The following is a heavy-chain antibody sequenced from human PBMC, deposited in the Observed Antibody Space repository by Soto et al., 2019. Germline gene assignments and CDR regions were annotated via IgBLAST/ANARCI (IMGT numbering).Heavy chain of an antibody. CDR1: GFTLSSYW. D-gene: IGHD6-13*01. V-gene: IGHV3-7*05. CDR3: ARDVSPGSSSLYLDAFDI. CDR2: INRDASKM. Sequence: EVQLEESGGDLVQPGGSLRLSCAASGFTLSSYWMTWVRQAPGKGLEWVANINRDASKMSYLDSVRGRFTISRDNVRNALYLQRDSLRADDTALYYCARDVSPGSSSLYLDAFDIWGQGTRVTVSS. J-gene: IGHJ3*02.